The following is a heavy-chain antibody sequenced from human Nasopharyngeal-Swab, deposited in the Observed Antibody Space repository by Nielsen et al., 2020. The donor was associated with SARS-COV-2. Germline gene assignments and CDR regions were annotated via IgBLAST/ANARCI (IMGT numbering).Heavy chain of an antibody. CDR1: GFTFSDYY. Sequence: GESLKISCAASGFTFSDYYMSWIRQAPGKGLEWVSYISSSGSTIYYADSVKGRFTISRDNAKNSLYPQMNSLRAEDTAVYYCARDILRRIVLMVYEDYYGMDVWGQGTTVTVSS. D-gene: IGHD2-8*01. CDR3: ARDILRRIVLMVYEDYYGMDV. V-gene: IGHV3-11*04. CDR2: ISSSGSTI. J-gene: IGHJ6*02.